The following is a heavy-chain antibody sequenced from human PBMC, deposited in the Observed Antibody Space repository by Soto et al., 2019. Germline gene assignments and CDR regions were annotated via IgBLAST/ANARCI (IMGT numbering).Heavy chain of an antibody. CDR3: ATGPGWNYGWFDP. CDR2: ISPYNGNT. J-gene: IGHJ5*02. D-gene: IGHD1-7*01. Sequence: GASVKVSCKASGYTFTSYGISWVRQAPGQGLEWMGGISPYNGNTNYAQKFQGRVTMTEDTSTDTAYMELSSLRSEDTAVYYCATGPGWNYGWFDPWGQGTLVTVSS. CDR1: GYTFTSYG. V-gene: IGHV1-18*01.